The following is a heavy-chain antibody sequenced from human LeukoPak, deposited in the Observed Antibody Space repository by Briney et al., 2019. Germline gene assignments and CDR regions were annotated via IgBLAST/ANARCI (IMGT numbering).Heavy chain of an antibody. CDR3: ARDTEIVGARVDYYYGMDV. CDR2: ISSSSSTI. J-gene: IGHJ6*02. D-gene: IGHD1-26*01. CDR1: GFTFSSYS. Sequence: PGGSLRLSCAASGFTFSSYSMNWVRQAPGKGLEWVSYISSSSSTIYYADSVKGRFTISRDNAKNSLYLQMNSLRAEDTAVYCCARDTEIVGARVDYYYGMDVWGQGTTVTVSS. V-gene: IGHV3-48*01.